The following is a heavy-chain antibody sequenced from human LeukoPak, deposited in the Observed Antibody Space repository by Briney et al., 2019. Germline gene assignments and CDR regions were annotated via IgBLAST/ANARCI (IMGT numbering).Heavy chain of an antibody. CDR1: GYTFTSYY. V-gene: IGHV1-46*01. Sequence: VASVKVSCKASGYTFTSYYIHWVRQAPGKGPEWMGIINPTGGTTHYAQKFQGRVTMTRDTATSTVYIELSSVRSDDTAVYYCARVADYCSGGSCYDFWGQGTLVTVSS. CDR2: INPTGGTT. D-gene: IGHD2-15*01. CDR3: ARVADYCSGGSCYDF. J-gene: IGHJ4*02.